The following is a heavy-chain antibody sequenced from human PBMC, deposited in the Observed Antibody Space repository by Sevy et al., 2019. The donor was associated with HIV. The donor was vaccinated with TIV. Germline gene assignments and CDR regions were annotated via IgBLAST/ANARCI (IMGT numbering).Heavy chain of an antibody. J-gene: IGHJ4*02. CDR2: INPNGDSS. V-gene: IGHV1-46*01. D-gene: IGHD3-22*01. CDR1: GYSFPSHY. CDR3: VRGKHYYDSSGRFDY. Sequence: ASVKVSCKASGYSFPSHYMHWVRQAPGQGLVWMGVINPNGDSSTYAQKFQGRITMTRDTSTSTVYMELTSLTSEDTAVYLCVRGKHYYDSSGRFDYWGQGTLVTVSS.